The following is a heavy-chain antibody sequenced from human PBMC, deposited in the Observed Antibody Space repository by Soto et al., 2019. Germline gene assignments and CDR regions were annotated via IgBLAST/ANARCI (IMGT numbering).Heavy chain of an antibody. V-gene: IGHV4-34*01. D-gene: IGHD2-21*01. CDR2: INHSGST. CDR3: ARLGAYYQSLDP. J-gene: IGHJ5*02. CDR1: GGSFTGYS. Sequence: PSETLSLTCAVYGGSFTGYSWTWIRQPPGKGLEWIGQINHSGSTIYSTSLKSRLTISVGTSKNQFSLELSSVTASDTAVYVCARLGAYYQSLDPWGQGTVVTVSS.